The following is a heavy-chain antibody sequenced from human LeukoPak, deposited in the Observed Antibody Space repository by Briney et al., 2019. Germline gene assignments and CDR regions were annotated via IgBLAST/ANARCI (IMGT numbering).Heavy chain of an antibody. CDR1: GGSISNSYYY. CDR3: ALTANDSSGYYRRSFDY. D-gene: IGHD3-22*01. J-gene: IGHJ4*02. V-gene: IGHV4-39*07. Sequence: SETLSLTCTVSGGSISNSYYYWGWTRQPPGEALEWIGSIYYSGTTYYKPSLKSRVTISVDTSKNQFSLKLSSVTAADTAVYYCALTANDSSGYYRRSFDYLGQGTLVTVSS. CDR2: IYYSGTT.